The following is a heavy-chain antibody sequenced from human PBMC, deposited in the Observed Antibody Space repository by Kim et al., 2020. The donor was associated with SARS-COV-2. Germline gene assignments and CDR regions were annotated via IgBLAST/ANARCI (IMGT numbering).Heavy chain of an antibody. V-gene: IGHV4-59*08. D-gene: IGHD3-16*01. CDR1: GGSINSYY. CDR3: ARRLYGGNPDAFDI. J-gene: IGHJ3*02. CDR2: IYYSGST. Sequence: SETLSLTCTVSGGSINSYYWSWFRQAPGKGLEWIGYIYYSGSTNYNLSLKSRVTISVDTSKNQFSLKLSSVTAADTAVYYCARRLYGGNPDAFDIWGQGT.